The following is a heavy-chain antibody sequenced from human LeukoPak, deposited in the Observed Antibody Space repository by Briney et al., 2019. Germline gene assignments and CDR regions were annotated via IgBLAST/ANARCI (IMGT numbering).Heavy chain of an antibody. Sequence: GRSLRLSCAASGFTFDDYAMHWVRQVPGKGLEWVSGISWNSGSIGYADSVKGRFTISRDNAKKSLHLQMNSLRTEDTALYYCARRAGAYSHPYDYWGQGTLVTVSS. CDR1: GFTFDDYA. J-gene: IGHJ4*02. D-gene: IGHD4/OR15-4a*01. CDR3: ARRAGAYSHPYDY. V-gene: IGHV3-9*01. CDR2: ISWNSGSI.